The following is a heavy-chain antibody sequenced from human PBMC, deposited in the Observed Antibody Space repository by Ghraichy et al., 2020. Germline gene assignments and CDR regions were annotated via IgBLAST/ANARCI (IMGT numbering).Heavy chain of an antibody. V-gene: IGHV1-8*01. CDR3: ARVTIFGVVIREDSFDY. J-gene: IGHJ4*02. CDR1: GYTFTSYD. Sequence: ASVKVSCKASGYTFTSYDINWVRQATGQGLEWMGWMNPNSGNTGYAQKFQGRVTMTRNTSISTAYMELSSLRSEDTAVYYCARVTIFGVVIREDSFDYWGQGTLVTVSS. D-gene: IGHD3-3*01. CDR2: MNPNSGNT.